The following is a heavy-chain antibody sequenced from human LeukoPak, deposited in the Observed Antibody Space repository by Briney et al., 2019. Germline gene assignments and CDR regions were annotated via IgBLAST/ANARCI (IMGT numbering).Heavy chain of an antibody. Sequence: WVSVKVSCKASGGTFSSYAISWVRQAPGQGLEWMGGIIPIFGTANYAQKFQGRVTITADKSTSTAYMELSSLRSEDTAVYYCARGGSGSYFSRYYYYGMDVWGKGTTVTVSS. CDR2: IIPIFGTA. CDR1: GGTFSSYA. J-gene: IGHJ6*04. CDR3: ARGGSGSYFSRYYYYGMDV. D-gene: IGHD3-10*01. V-gene: IGHV1-69*06.